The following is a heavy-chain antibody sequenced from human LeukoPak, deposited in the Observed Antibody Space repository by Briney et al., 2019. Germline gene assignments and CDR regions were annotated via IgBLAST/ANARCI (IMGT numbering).Heavy chain of an antibody. CDR1: GFTFSSYA. D-gene: IGHD5-18*01. V-gene: IGHV3-23*01. CDR3: AKAPYSYGPGGAFDY. CDR2: ISGSGGST. Sequence: GGSLRLSCAASGFTFSSYAMSWVRQAPGKELEWVSAISGSGGSTYYADSVKGRFTISRDNSKNTLYLQMNSLRAEDTAVYYCAKAPYSYGPGGAFDYWGQGTLVTVSS. J-gene: IGHJ4*02.